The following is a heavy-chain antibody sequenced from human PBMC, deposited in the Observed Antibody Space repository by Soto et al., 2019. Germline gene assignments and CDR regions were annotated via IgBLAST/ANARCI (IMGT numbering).Heavy chain of an antibody. J-gene: IGHJ4*02. CDR1: GFSFSTYA. V-gene: IGHV3-23*01. D-gene: IGHD6-19*01. CDR3: AKALSRVDGSGCQLDY. Sequence: GGSLRLSCAASGFSFSTYAMSWVRQAPGKGLEWVSGISGSGGTTYYADSVKGRFTISRDNSKNTLYLQMNSLRAEDTAVYYCAKALSRVDGSGCQLDYWGQGTLVTVSS. CDR2: ISGSGGTT.